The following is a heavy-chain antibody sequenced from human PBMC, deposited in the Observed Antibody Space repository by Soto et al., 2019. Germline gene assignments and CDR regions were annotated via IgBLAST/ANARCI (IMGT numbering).Heavy chain of an antibody. CDR2: INHSGST. CDR3: TSSPSYYDFWSGYYSPSYYYGMDV. Sequence: SETLSLTCAVYGWSFSVYYWSWIRQPPGKGLEWIGEINHSGSTNYNPSLKSRVTISVDTSKNQFSLKLSSVTAADTAVYYCTSSPSYYDFWSGYYSPSYYYGMDVWGQGTTVTVSS. D-gene: IGHD3-3*01. J-gene: IGHJ6*02. V-gene: IGHV4-34*01. CDR1: GWSFSVYY.